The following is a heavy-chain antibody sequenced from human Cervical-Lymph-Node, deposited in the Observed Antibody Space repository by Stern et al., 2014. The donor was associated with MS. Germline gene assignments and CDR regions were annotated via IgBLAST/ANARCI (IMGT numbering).Heavy chain of an antibody. D-gene: IGHD3-9*01. V-gene: IGHV4-61*02. Sequence: VQLVESGPGLVKPSQTLSLTCTVSGGSISSGNYYWSWIRQPAGEGLEWIGRIYRGGSTQYNPSLKSRVTMSADTSTNHFSPRLNSVPAADTAVYYCARGNYDVLTDNGGHGFDIWGQGTMVTVSS. CDR1: GGSISSGNYY. CDR3: ARGNYDVLTDNGGHGFDI. J-gene: IGHJ3*02. CDR2: IYRGGST.